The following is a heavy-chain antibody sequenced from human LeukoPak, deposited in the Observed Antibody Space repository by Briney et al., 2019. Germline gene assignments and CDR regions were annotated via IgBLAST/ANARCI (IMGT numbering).Heavy chain of an antibody. CDR2: ISGSGGST. CDR1: GFTFSSFA. D-gene: IGHD6-6*01. J-gene: IGHJ4*02. Sequence: PGGSLRLSCAASGFTFSSFAMSWVRQAPGKGLEWVSAISGSGGSTYYADSVKGRFTISRDNSKNTLYLQMNSLRAEDTAVYCCARRHSSSSRDYWGQGTLVTVSS. V-gene: IGHV3-23*01. CDR3: ARRHSSSSRDY.